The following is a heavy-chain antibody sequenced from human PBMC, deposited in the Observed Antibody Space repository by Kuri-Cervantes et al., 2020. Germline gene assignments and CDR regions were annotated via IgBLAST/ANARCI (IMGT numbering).Heavy chain of an antibody. CDR3: ARDRSGSGGYYNFGSNYYYYYYMDV. CDR2: ISSSSYI. D-gene: IGHD3-10*01. CDR1: GFTFSSYS. J-gene: IGHJ6*03. V-gene: IGHV3-21*01. Sequence: GGSLRLSCAASGFTFSSYSMNWVRQAPGKGLEWVSSISSSSYIYYADSVKGRFTISRDNAKNSLYLQMNSLGAEDTAVYYCARDRSGSGGYYNFGSNYYYYYYMDVWGKGTTVTVSS.